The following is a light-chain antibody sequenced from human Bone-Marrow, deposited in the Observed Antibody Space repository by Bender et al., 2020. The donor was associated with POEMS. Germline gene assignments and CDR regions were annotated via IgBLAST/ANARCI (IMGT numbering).Light chain of an antibody. CDR3: SSWDDSLNDWV. CDR1: SSNFGNNA. Sequence: SGTSSNFGNNAANWYQHVPGTAPKLLIYSNNQRPSGVPDRFSASTSGTSASLAISGLHSDDEADYYCSSWDDSLNDWVFGGGTKLTVL. J-gene: IGLJ3*02. CDR2: SNN. V-gene: IGLV1-44*01.